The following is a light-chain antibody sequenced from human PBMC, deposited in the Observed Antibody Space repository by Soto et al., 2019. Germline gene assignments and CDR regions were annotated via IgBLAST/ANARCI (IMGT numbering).Light chain of an antibody. CDR1: GSNIGAGYD. CDR2: ANI. J-gene: IGLJ1*01. CDR3: QSYDSSPSGYV. Sequence: QPVLTQPPPVSGAPGQRVTISCTGSGSNIGAGYDVHWYQQLPGTAPKLLIFANINRPSGVPDRFSGSKSGTSASLAITGLRAEDEADYYCQSYDSSPSGYVFGTGTKLTVL. V-gene: IGLV1-40*01.